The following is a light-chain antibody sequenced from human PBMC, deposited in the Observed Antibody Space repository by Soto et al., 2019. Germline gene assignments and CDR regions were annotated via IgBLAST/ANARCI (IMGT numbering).Light chain of an antibody. J-gene: IGKJ2*01. CDR3: QQSYSTPPRT. V-gene: IGKV1-39*01. CDR1: QSISSY. CDR2: AAS. Sequence: IQMTQSPSSLSASVGDRVTITCRASQSISSYLNWYQQKPGKAPKLLIYAASSLQSGVPSRFSGSGSGTDFTLTISSLQPEDFATYYCQQSYSTPPRTFGQGTKLEIK.